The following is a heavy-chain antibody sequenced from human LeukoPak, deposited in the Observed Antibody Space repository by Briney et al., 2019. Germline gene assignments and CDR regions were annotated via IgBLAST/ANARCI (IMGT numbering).Heavy chain of an antibody. Sequence: ASVNVSCKTSVYSFAAKFIHGVGQAPGQGPEGMGWISPQNGRTSFAQKFQGRVTMTSERSISTVYLELRSLSSDNTAVYFCARDPRIAADVAFYDSWGQGTRVTVSS. CDR2: ISPQNGRT. D-gene: IGHD6-13*01. J-gene: IGHJ4*02. CDR1: VYSFAAKF. CDR3: ARDPRIAADVAFYDS. V-gene: IGHV1-2*02.